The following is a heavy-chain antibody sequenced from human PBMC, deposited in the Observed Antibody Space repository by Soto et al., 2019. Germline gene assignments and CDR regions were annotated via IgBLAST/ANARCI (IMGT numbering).Heavy chain of an antibody. D-gene: IGHD3-10*01. J-gene: IGHJ6*02. CDR1: GDGVSSTSAT. Sequence: SQTLSLTCAISGDGVSSTSATWNWIRQSPSRGLEWLGRAYYRSKWYIDYAVSVKGRININPDTSKNQLSLQLSSVTPEDTAVYYCARDNRGSGGNYYYGVDVWGQETTVTDS. CDR2: AYYRSKWYI. V-gene: IGHV6-1*01. CDR3: ARDNRGSGGNYYYGVDV.